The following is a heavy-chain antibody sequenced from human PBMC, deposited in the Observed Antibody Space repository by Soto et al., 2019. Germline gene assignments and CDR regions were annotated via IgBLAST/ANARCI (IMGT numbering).Heavy chain of an antibody. V-gene: IGHV5-10-1*01. J-gene: IGHJ4*02. CDR3: ARHPSPLYAPFDY. Sequence: GEALKISCKGSGYSFTSYWISWVRQMPGKGLEWMGRIDPSDSYTNYSPSFQGHVTISADKSISTAYLQWSSLKASDTAMYYCARHPSPLYAPFDYWGQGTLVTAPQ. CDR2: IDPSDSYT. D-gene: IGHD2-2*02. CDR1: GYSFTSYW.